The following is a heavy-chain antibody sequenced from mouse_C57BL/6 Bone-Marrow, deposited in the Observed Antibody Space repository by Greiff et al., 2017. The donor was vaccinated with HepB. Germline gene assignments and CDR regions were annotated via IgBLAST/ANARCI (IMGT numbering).Heavy chain of an antibody. CDR3: TTWGGDAMDY. Sequence: VQLQQSGAELVRPGASVKLSCTASGFNIKDDYMHWVKQRPEQGLEWIGWIDPENGDTEYASKFQGKATITADTSSNTAYLQLSSLTPEDTAVYYCTTWGGDAMDYWGQGTSVTVSS. J-gene: IGHJ4*01. CDR2: IDPENGDT. CDR1: GFNIKDDY. V-gene: IGHV14-4*01.